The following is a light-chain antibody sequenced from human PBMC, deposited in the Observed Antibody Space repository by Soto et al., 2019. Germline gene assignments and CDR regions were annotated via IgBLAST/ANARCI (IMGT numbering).Light chain of an antibody. Sequence: DIQMTQSPSTLSASVGDRVTITCRASQSISIWLAWYQQKPGKAPKILIYKASSLESGVPSRFSGSGSGTEFTLTISSLQPDDFATYYCQQYGSSPRTFGQGTKVDIK. CDR2: KAS. CDR1: QSISIW. V-gene: IGKV1-5*03. CDR3: QQYGSSPRT. J-gene: IGKJ1*01.